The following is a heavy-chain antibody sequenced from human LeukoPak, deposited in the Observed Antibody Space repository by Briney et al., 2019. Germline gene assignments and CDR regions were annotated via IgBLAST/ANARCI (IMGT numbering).Heavy chain of an antibody. J-gene: IGHJ4*02. CDR3: AKSSIIAAAGPCYFDY. V-gene: IGHV1-69*06. Sequence: ASVKVSCKASGGTFSSYAISWVRQAPGQGLEWMGGIIPIFGTSNYAQKFQGRVTITADKSTSTAYMELSSLRSEDTAVYYCAKSSIIAAAGPCYFDYWGQGTLVTVSS. CDR2: IIPIFGTS. CDR1: GGTFSSYA. D-gene: IGHD6-13*01.